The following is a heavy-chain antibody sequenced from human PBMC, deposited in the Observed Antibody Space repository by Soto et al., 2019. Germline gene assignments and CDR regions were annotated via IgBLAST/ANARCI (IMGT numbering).Heavy chain of an antibody. CDR3: ARDGSRYSNFATSIRFDP. Sequence: GGSLRLSCAASGFTFSGYSMNWVRQAPGKGLEGVSSISSSSSYIYYADSVKGRFTISRENAKNSLYLQMNSLRAEDTAVYYCARDGSRYSNFATSIRFDPWGQGTLVTVSS. CDR1: GFTFSGYS. J-gene: IGHJ5*02. CDR2: ISSSSSYI. V-gene: IGHV3-21*01. D-gene: IGHD4-4*01.